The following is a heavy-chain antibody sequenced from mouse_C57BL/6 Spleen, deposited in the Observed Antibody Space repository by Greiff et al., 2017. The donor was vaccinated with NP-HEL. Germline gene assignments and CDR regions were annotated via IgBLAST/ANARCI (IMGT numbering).Heavy chain of an antibody. CDR3: AREEDTMVTTDAFYAMDY. CDR1: GYSITSGYY. Sequence: VQLQQSGPGLVKPSQSLSLTCSVTGYSITSGYYWNWIRQFPGNKLEWMGYISYDGSNNYNPSLKNRISITRDTSKNQFFLKLNSVTTEDTATYYCAREEDTMVTTDAFYAMDYWGQGTSVTVSS. D-gene: IGHD2-2*01. CDR2: ISYDGSN. V-gene: IGHV3-6*01. J-gene: IGHJ4*01.